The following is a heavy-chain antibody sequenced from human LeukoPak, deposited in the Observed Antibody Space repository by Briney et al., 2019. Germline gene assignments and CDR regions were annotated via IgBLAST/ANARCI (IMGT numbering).Heavy chain of an antibody. CDR1: GGSFSGYY. CDR2: INHSGST. Sequence: PSETLSLTCAVYGGSFSGYYWSWIRQPPGKGLEWIGEINHSGSTNNNPSLKSRVTISVDTSKNQFSLKLSSVTAADTAVCYCARERIAVAGMVYYYGMDVWGQGTTVTVSS. CDR3: ARERIAVAGMVYYYGMDV. V-gene: IGHV4-34*01. J-gene: IGHJ6*02. D-gene: IGHD6-19*01.